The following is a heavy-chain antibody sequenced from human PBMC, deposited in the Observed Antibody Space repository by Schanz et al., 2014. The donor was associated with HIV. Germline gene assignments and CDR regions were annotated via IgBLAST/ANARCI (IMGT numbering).Heavy chain of an antibody. CDR3: ARVPPYSYGPTPNNYCFDY. CDR1: GYTFTGYF. D-gene: IGHD5-18*01. V-gene: IGHV1-2*02. CDR2: INPNSGGT. Sequence: QVPLVQSGAEMKKPGASVKVSCKTSGYTFTGYFMHWVRQAPGQGLEWMGWINPNSGGTNYAQKFQGRVTMTRDTSISTAYMELRSLRSDDTAVYYCARVPPYSYGPTPNNYCFDYWGQGTLVTVSS. J-gene: IGHJ4*02.